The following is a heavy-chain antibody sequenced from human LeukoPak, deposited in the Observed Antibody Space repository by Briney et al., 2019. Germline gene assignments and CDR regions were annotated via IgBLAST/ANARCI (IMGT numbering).Heavy chain of an antibody. J-gene: IGHJ6*03. V-gene: IGHV3-30*02. Sequence: PGGSLRLSCAASGFTFSSYGMHWVRQAPGKGLEWVAFIRYDGSNKYYADSVKGRFTISRDNSKNTLYLQMNSLRAEDTAVYYCAKDGTEVTTYYYYMDVWGKGTTVTVSS. CDR3: AKDGTEVTTYYYYMDV. CDR2: IRYDGSNK. D-gene: IGHD4-17*01. CDR1: GFTFSSYG.